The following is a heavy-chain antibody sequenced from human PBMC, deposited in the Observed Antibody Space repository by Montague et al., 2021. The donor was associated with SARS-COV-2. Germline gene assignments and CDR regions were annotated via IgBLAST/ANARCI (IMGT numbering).Heavy chain of an antibody. Sequence: SETLSLTCAVYGGSFTDFYWTWIRQPPGKGLEWIGESNDRGSSNYNPSLKNRVTISVDKSKNQISLKLTSVTAADTATYYCARGQVTVFVILIALGAAGGIDVWGQGTTVTVS. CDR3: ARGQVTVFVILIALGAAGGIDV. V-gene: IGHV4-34*01. D-gene: IGHD3-16*02. CDR1: GGSFTDFY. CDR2: SNDRGSS. J-gene: IGHJ6*02.